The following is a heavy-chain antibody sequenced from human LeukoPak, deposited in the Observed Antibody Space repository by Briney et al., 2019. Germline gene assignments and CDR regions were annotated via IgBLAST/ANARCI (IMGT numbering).Heavy chain of an antibody. D-gene: IGHD2/OR15-2a*01. J-gene: IGHJ4*02. CDR2: ISGSGGNT. Sequence: GGSLRLSCAASGFTFSSYAMSWVRQAPGKGLEWVSSISGSGGNTYYVDSVKGRFTISRDNSRNTLYLQMNNLRAEDTAVYYCAKDALISYRGAWSQSDYWGQGTLVTVSS. CDR3: AKDALISYRGAWSQSDY. V-gene: IGHV3-23*01. CDR1: GFTFSSYA.